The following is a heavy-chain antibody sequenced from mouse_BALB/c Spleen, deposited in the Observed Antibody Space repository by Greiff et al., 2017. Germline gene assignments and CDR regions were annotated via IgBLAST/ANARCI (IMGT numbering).Heavy chain of an antibody. CDR3: TRYLRLQNAMDY. CDR2: INPGSGGT. Sequence: QVQLQQSGAELVRPGTSVKVSCKASGYAFTNYLIEWVKQRPGQGLEWIGVINPGSGGTNYNEKFKSKATLTVDKSSSTAYMQLSSLTSEDSAVYYCTRYLRLQNAMDYWGQGTSVTVSS. J-gene: IGHJ4*01. V-gene: IGHV1-54*01. CDR1: GYAFTNYL. D-gene: IGHD1-2*01.